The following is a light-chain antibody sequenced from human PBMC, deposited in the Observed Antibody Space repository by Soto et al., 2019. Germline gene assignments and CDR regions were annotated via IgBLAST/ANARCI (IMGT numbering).Light chain of an antibody. CDR2: KAS. V-gene: IGKV1-5*03. CDR1: QSIDSW. J-gene: IGKJ1*01. CDR3: QQYNSYSSGT. Sequence: DIQMTQSPSTLSASVGDRVTITCRASQSIDSWLAWYQQKPGKAPTLLIYKASSFESAVPSRFSGSGSWTAFTLTTSSLQPDDVATYYCQQYNSYSSGTFGQGTKVDIK.